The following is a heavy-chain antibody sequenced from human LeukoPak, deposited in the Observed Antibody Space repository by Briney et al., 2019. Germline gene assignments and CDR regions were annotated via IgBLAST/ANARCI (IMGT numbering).Heavy chain of an antibody. Sequence: GGSLRLSCAASGFTFSSYDLSWVRQASGKGLECVSAIRRGIGSTYYADSVKGRFTISRDNSKNTLYLQMNNLRADDTAIYYCAKKGQADDNGKPDWGQGTLVTVSS. J-gene: IGHJ4*02. V-gene: IGHV3-23*01. D-gene: IGHD1-1*01. CDR1: GFTFSSYD. CDR3: AKKGQADDNGKPD. CDR2: IRRGIGST.